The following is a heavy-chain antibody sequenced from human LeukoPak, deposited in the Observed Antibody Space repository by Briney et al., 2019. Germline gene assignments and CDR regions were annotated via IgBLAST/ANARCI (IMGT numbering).Heavy chain of an antibody. CDR3: ARDQYCSSTSCDAFDI. V-gene: IGHV3-21*01. Sequence: PGGSLRLSCAASGFTFSSYSMNWVRQAPGKGLEWVSSISSSSSCIYYADSVKGRFTISRDNAKNSLYLQMNSLRAEDTAAYYCARDQYCSSTSCDAFDIWGQGTMVTVSS. D-gene: IGHD2-2*01. CDR1: GFTFSSYS. J-gene: IGHJ3*02. CDR2: ISSSSSCI.